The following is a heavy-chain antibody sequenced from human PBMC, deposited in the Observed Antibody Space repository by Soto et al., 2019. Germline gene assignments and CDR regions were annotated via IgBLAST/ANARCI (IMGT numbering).Heavy chain of an antibody. CDR3: ARVEYSSSSAPDDS. J-gene: IGHJ4*02. CDR1: GGTFSSYA. D-gene: IGHD6-6*01. Sequence: GASVKVSCKASGGTFSSYAISWVRQAPGQGLEWMGGIIPIFGTANYAQKFQGRVTITADESTSTAYMELSSLRSEDTAVYYCARVEYSSSSAPDDSWGQGTLVTVSS. V-gene: IGHV1-69*13. CDR2: IIPIFGTA.